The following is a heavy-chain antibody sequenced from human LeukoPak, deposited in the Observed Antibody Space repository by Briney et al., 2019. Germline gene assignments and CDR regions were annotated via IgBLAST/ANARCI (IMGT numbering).Heavy chain of an antibody. Sequence: GRSLRLSCAASGFTFSSYAMHWVRQAPGKGLEWVAVISYDGSNKYYADSVKGRFTISRDNSKNTLYLQMNSLRAEDTAVYYCARALLTSYYYGMDVRGQGTTVTVSS. CDR2: ISYDGSNK. CDR1: GFTFSSYA. CDR3: ARALLTSYYYGMDV. J-gene: IGHJ6*02. V-gene: IGHV3-30-3*01. D-gene: IGHD2-8*01.